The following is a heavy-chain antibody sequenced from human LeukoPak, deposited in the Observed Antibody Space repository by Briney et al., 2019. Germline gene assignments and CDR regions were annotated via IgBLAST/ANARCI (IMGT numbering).Heavy chain of an antibody. CDR1: GYTFTSYY. D-gene: IGHD6-19*01. CDR3: AREKLLDIHTPYSSGWSNWFDP. CDR2: INPSGGST. J-gene: IGHJ5*02. V-gene: IGHV1-46*01. Sequence: VSVKVSCKASGYTFTSYYMHWVRQAPGQGLEWMGIINPSGGSTSYAQKFQGRVTMTRDTSTSTVYMELSSLRSEDTAVYYCAREKLLDIHTPYSSGWSNWFDPWGQGTLVTVSS.